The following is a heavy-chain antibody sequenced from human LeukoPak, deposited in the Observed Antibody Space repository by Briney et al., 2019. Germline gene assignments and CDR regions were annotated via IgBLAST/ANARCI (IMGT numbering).Heavy chain of an antibody. D-gene: IGHD6-19*01. CDR2: ISSSSSYI. Sequence: PGGSLRLSCAASGFTFSSYSMNWVRQAPGKGLEWVSSISSSSSYIYYADSVKGRFTISRDNAKNSLYLQMNSLRAEDTAVYYCARAASSGWDDAFDIWGQGTMVTVSS. V-gene: IGHV3-21*01. CDR1: GFTFSSYS. J-gene: IGHJ3*02. CDR3: ARAASSGWDDAFDI.